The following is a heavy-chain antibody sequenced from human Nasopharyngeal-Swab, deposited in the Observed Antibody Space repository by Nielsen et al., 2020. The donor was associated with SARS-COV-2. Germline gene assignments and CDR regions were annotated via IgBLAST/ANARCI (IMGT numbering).Heavy chain of an antibody. Sequence: SGTLSLTCTVSGCSISSISYYWGWIRQPPGKGLEWIGSIYYSGSTYYNPSLKSRVTISVDTSKNQFSLKLSSVTAADTAVYYCARESTYYDFWSGYHLLNGWFDPWGQGTLVTVSS. J-gene: IGHJ5*02. CDR3: ARESTYYDFWSGYHLLNGWFDP. D-gene: IGHD3-3*01. CDR2: IYYSGST. V-gene: IGHV4-39*07. CDR1: GCSISSISYY.